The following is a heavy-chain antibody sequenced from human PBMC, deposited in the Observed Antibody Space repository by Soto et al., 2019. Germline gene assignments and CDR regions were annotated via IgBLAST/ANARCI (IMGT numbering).Heavy chain of an antibody. J-gene: IGHJ4*02. Sequence: GASVKVSCKASGYTFTKYGISWGRQAPGQGLEWMGWISTYDGATNYPEELQGRVTMTTDTSTTTAYMELRSLRSDDTAVYYCAREGYSNGVYFDYWGQGTLVTVSS. CDR2: ISTYDGAT. D-gene: IGHD5-18*01. CDR1: GYTFTKYG. CDR3: AREGYSNGVYFDY. V-gene: IGHV1-18*04.